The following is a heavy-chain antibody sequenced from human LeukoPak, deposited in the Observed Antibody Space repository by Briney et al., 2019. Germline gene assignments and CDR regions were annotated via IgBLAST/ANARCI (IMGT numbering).Heavy chain of an antibody. Sequence: ASVKVSCKASGYTFTSYYMHWVRQAPGQGLEWMGIINPSGGSTSYAQKFQGRVTMTRDTSTSTVYMELSSLRSEDTAVYYCARGGSGDSSGPHDFDYWGQGTLVTVSS. D-gene: IGHD3-22*01. V-gene: IGHV1-46*01. J-gene: IGHJ4*02. CDR3: ARGGSGDSSGPHDFDY. CDR1: GYTFTSYY. CDR2: INPSGGST.